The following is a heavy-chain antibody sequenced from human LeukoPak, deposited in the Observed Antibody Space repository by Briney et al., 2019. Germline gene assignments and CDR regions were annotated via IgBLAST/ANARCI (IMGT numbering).Heavy chain of an antibody. CDR1: GYTFTGYY. Sequence: GASVRVSCTASGYTFTGYYMHWVRQAPGQGLEWMGWINPNSGGTNYAQKFQGRVTMTRDTSISTAYMELSRLRSDDTAVYYCARDTYYDFWSGYYDRPYYFDYWGQGTLVTVSS. CDR2: INPNSGGT. J-gene: IGHJ4*02. D-gene: IGHD3-3*01. CDR3: ARDTYYDFWSGYYDRPYYFDY. V-gene: IGHV1-2*02.